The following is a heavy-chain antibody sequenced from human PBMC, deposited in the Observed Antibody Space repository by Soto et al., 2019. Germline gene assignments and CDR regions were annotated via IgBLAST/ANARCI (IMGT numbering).Heavy chain of an antibody. J-gene: IGHJ4*02. Sequence: ASLKVSCKASGYTFTSYAMHWVRQAPGQRLEWMGWINAGNGNTKYSQKFQGRVTITRDTSASTAYMELSSLRSEDTAVYYCARGGTLWLLYFDYWGQGTLVTVSS. CDR3: ARGGTLWLLYFDY. CDR2: INAGNGNT. D-gene: IGHD5-18*01. V-gene: IGHV1-3*01. CDR1: GYTFTSYA.